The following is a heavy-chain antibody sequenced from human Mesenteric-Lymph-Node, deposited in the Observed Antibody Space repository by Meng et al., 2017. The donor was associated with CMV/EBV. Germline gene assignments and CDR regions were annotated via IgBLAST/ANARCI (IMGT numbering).Heavy chain of an antibody. CDR2: INSNTGNP. Sequence: SGYSFTTCAIHCMRQTPGQGLEWMGWINSNTGNPTYDHGFTDRSVFSLDTSVSTAYLQISSLKAEDTAVYYCTRYYYGSGTYSGFGHWGQGTLVTVSS. J-gene: IGHJ4*02. CDR3: TRYYYGSGTYSGFGH. D-gene: IGHD3-10*01. V-gene: IGHV7-4-1*02. CDR1: GYSFTTCA.